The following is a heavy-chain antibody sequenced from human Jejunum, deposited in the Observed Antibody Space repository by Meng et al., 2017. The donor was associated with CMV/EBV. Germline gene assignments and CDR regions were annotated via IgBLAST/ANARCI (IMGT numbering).Heavy chain of an antibody. V-gene: IGHV3-23*01. CDR2: ISASGGIT. D-gene: IGHD5-12*01. CDR3: AREPGRGYSGYDRYFDY. Sequence: FSSYSMSWVRQAPGKGLEWVSTISASGGITSYADSVKGRFTVSRDSSKNTLYLQMDSLRADDTAVYYCAREPGRGYSGYDRYFDYWGQGTLVTVSS. J-gene: IGHJ4*02. CDR1: FSSYS.